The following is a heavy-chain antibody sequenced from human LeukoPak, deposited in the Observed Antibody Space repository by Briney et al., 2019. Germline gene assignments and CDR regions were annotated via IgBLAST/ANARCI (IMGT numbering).Heavy chain of an antibody. D-gene: IGHD5-24*01. CDR1: GFTFSSYW. Sequence: GGSLRLSCTASGFTFSSYWMHWVRQAPGKGLVWVSRINSDGGSTSYADSVKGRFTISGDNAKNTLYLQMNSLRAEDTAVHYCARRIQGMAPYYFDYWGQGTLVTVSS. V-gene: IGHV3-74*01. J-gene: IGHJ4*02. CDR3: ARRIQGMAPYYFDY. CDR2: INSDGGST.